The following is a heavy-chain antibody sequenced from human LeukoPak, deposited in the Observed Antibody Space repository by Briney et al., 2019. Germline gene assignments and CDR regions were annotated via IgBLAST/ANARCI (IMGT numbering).Heavy chain of an antibody. CDR2: INSDGSNT. CDR3: ARGGSSGWWAFDI. J-gene: IGHJ3*02. V-gene: IGHV3-74*01. D-gene: IGHD6-19*01. CDR1: GFTFSSYW. Sequence: GGSLRLSCAASGFTFSSYWMHWVRQAPGKGLVWVSRINSDGSNTNYADSVKGRFTISRDNAKNTLYLQMNSLRAEDTAVYYCARGGSSGWWAFDIWGQGTMVTVSS.